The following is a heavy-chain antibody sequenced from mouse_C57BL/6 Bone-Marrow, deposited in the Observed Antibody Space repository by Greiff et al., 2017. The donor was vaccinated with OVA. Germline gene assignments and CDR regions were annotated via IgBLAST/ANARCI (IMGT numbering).Heavy chain of an antibody. V-gene: IGHV6-6*01. CDR3: TATVVGDYFDY. J-gene: IGHJ2*01. Sequence: EVKVEESGGGLVQPGGSMKLSCAASGFTFSDAWMDWVRQSPEKGLEWVAETRNKANNHATYYAESVKGRFTISRDDSKSSVYLQMNSLRAEDTGIYYCTATVVGDYFDYWGQGTTLTVSS. CDR1: GFTFSDAW. D-gene: IGHD1-1*01. CDR2: TRNKANNHAT.